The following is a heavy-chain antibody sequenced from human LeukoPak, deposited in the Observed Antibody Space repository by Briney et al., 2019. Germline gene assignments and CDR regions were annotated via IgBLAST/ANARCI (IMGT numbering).Heavy chain of an antibody. CDR1: GFTFSSYW. D-gene: IGHD2-21*02. CDR3: VREDTPATANY. V-gene: IGHV3-7*03. Sequence: GGSLRLSCAASGFTFSSYWMTWVRQAPGKGLEWVANINQDGSEKYYVDSVKGRFTISRDNAKRSVYLQMNSLRAEDTAVYYCVREDTPATANYWGQGTLVTISS. J-gene: IGHJ4*02. CDR2: INQDGSEK.